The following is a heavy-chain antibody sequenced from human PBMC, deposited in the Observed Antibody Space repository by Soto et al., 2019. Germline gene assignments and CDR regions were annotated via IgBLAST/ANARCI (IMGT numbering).Heavy chain of an antibody. CDR2: IYWNDDK. Sequence: SGPTLVNPTQTLTLTCTFSGFSLSTSGVGVGWIRQPPGKALEWLALIYWNDDKRYSPPLKSRLTITKDTSKNQVVLTMTNMDPADTAPYYCAHRHALDYDSSGWFDPWVQGTLATVS. CDR3: AHRHALDYDSSGWFDP. J-gene: IGHJ5*02. CDR1: GFSLSTSGVG. V-gene: IGHV2-5*01. D-gene: IGHD3-22*01.